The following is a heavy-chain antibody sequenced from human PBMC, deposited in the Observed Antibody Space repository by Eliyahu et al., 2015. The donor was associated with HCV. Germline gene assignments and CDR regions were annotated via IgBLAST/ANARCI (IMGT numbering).Heavy chain of an antibody. CDR1: GGXIXXSNW. D-gene: IGHD1-26*01. CDR3: ARDGVAGPSGSSTRGTFDY. Sequence: QVQLQESGPGLVKPSGTLSXTCAVSGGXIXXSNWXSWVXQPPGKGLEWIGEIYHSGSTNYNPSLKSRVTISVDKSKNQFSLKLSSVTAADTAVYYCARDGVAGPSGSSTRGTFDYWGQGTLVTVSS. J-gene: IGHJ4*02. V-gene: IGHV4-4*02. CDR2: IYHSGST.